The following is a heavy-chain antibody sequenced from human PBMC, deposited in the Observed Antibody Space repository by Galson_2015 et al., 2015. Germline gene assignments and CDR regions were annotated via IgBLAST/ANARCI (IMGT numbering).Heavy chain of an antibody. V-gene: IGHV3-23*01. J-gene: IGHJ4*02. CDR1: GFTFSSYA. CDR3: AKGRVSGKRVLDCDY. CDR2: ISGSGGST. D-gene: IGHD3-10*01. Sequence: SLRLSCAASGFTFSSYAMSWVRQAPGKGLEWVSAISGSGGSTYYADSVKGRFTISRGNSKNTLYLQMNSLRAEDTAVYYCAKGRVSGKRVLDCDYLGQGTLVTVSS.